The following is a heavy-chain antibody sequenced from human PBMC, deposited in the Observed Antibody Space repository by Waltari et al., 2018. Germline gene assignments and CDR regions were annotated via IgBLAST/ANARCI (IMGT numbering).Heavy chain of an antibody. D-gene: IGHD2-8*02. Sequence: QVQLQQWGAGLLKPSETLSLTCAVYGGSFSGYYWSWIRQPPGKGLEWIGEINHSGSTNYNPSLKGRVTISVDTSKNQFSLKLSSVTAADTAVYYCATSTFEPALYQTGVHYYYYGMDVWGQGTTVTVSS. CDR1: GGSFSGYY. CDR3: ATSTFEPALYQTGVHYYYYGMDV. J-gene: IGHJ6*02. CDR2: INHSGST. V-gene: IGHV4-34*01.